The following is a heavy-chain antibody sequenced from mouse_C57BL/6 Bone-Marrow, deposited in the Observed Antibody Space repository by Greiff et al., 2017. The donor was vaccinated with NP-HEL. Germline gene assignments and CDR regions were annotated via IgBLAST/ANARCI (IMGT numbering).Heavy chain of an antibody. CDR3: ARLGLRGAWFAY. V-gene: IGHV5-6*01. J-gene: IGHJ3*01. Sequence: EVQVVESGGDLVKPGGSLKLSCAASGFTFSSYGMSWVRQTPDKRLEWVATISSGGSYTYYPDSVKGRFTISRDNAKNTLYLQMSSLKSEDTAMYYCARLGLRGAWFAYWGQGTLVTVSA. D-gene: IGHD2-4*01. CDR1: GFTFSSYG. CDR2: ISSGGSYT.